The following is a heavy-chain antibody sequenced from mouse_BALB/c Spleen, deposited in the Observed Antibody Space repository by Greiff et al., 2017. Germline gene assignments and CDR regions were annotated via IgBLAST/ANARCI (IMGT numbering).Heavy chain of an antibody. J-gene: IGHJ4*01. CDR3: AKNRIPYGYDAMDY. CDR2: IWRGGST. D-gene: IGHD1-2*01. V-gene: IGHV2-5-1*01. Sequence: QVQLQQSGPSLVQPSQSLSITCTVSGFSLTSYGVHWVRQSPGKGLEWLGVIWRGGSTDYNAAFMSRLSITKDNSKSQVFFKMNSLQADDTAIYYCAKNRIPYGYDAMDYWGQGTSVTVSS. CDR1: GFSLTSYG.